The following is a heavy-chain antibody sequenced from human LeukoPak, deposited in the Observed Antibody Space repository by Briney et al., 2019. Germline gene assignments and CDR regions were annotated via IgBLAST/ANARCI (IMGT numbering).Heavy chain of an antibody. CDR3: AREFSGYIDF. J-gene: IGHJ4*02. D-gene: IGHD1-26*01. CDR1: GYTFINYY. V-gene: IGHV1-46*01. Sequence: GASVKVSCKASGYTFINYYMHWVRQAPGQGLEWMGIINPSGGGTSYAQKFQGRVTMTRDTSTSTVYMEVSSLRSEDTAAYYCAREFSGYIDFWGQGTLVTVSS. CDR2: INPSGGGT.